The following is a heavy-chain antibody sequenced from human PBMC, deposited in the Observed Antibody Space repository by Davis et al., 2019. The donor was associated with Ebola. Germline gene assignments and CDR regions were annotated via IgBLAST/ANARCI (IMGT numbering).Heavy chain of an antibody. V-gene: IGHV1-18*01. J-gene: IGHJ5*02. Sequence: AASVKVSCKASGYTFTSYGISWVRQAPGQGLEWMGWISAYNGNTNYAQKLQGRVTMTTDTSTSTAYMELRSLRSDDTAVYYCARLPLTIFGVVITNWFDPWGQGTLVTVSS. D-gene: IGHD3-3*01. CDR3: ARLPLTIFGVVITNWFDP. CDR2: ISAYNGNT. CDR1: GYTFTSYG.